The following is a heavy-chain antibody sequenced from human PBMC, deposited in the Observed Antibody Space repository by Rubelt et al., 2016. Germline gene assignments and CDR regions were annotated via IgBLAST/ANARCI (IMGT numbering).Heavy chain of an antibody. D-gene: IGHD6-6*01. CDR1: GFTFTTYS. Sequence: EVQLVESGGGLVQPGGSLRLSCAASGFTFTTYSMNWVRQAPGKGLEGVSYISSSSSTLNYADYVKGRFTITRDKAKNSRDLQMNSLRAEDTAFDHCVRGGAARPDYWGQGTLVTVSS. CDR3: VRGGAARPDY. CDR2: ISSSSSTL. V-gene: IGHV3-48*01. J-gene: IGHJ4*02.